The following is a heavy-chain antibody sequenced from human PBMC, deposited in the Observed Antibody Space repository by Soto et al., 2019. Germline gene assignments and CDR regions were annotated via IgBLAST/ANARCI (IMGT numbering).Heavy chain of an antibody. D-gene: IGHD2-2*01. CDR1: GGTFSSYT. CDR2: IIPILGIA. CDR3: ARGGGDCSSTSCNGHDYYYYYYMDV. J-gene: IGHJ6*03. Sequence: QVQLVQSGAEVKKPGSSVKVSCKASGGTFSSYTISWVRQAPGQGLEWMGRIIPILGIANYAQKFQGRVTITADKSTSTAYMELSSLRSEDTAVYYCARGGGDCSSTSCNGHDYYYYYYMDVWGKGTTVTVSS. V-gene: IGHV1-69*02.